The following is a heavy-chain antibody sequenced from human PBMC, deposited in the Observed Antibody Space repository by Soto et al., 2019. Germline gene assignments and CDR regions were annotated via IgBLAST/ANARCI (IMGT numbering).Heavy chain of an antibody. V-gene: IGHV3-30*04. J-gene: IGHJ4*02. CDR3: ARARSTAAGLFDY. Sequence: GGSLRLSCSVSGFTFSSHAMHWVRQAPGKGLEWVALISSNGSSKYYADSVKGRFTISRDNSKNTLYLQMNSLRAEDTAVYYCARARSTAAGLFDYWGLGTLVTVSS. CDR1: GFTFSSHA. CDR2: ISSNGSSK. D-gene: IGHD6-13*01.